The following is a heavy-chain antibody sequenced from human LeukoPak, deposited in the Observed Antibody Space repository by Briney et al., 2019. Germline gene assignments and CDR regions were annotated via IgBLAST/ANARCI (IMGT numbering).Heavy chain of an antibody. CDR3: AKIGSSHDFDY. CDR2: INPSGGST. V-gene: IGHV1-46*01. CDR1: GYTFTSYY. J-gene: IGHJ4*02. D-gene: IGHD1-26*01. Sequence: ASVKVSCKASGYTFTSYYMHWVRQAPGQGLEWMGIINPSGGSTSYAQKLQGRVTMTRDTSTSTVYMELSSLRSEDTAVYYCAKIGSSHDFDYWGQGTLITVSS.